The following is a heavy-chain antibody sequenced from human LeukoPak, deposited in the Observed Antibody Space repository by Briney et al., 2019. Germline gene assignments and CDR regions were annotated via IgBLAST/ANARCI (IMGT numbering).Heavy chain of an antibody. CDR3: ARGLWFGELSAFDI. CDR2: INAGNGNT. Sequence: ASVKVSCKASGYTFTSYAMHWVRQAPGQRLEWMGWINAGNGNTKYSQKFQGRVTITRNTSISTAYMELSSLRSEDTAVYYCARGLWFGELSAFDIWGQGTLVTVSS. D-gene: IGHD3-10*01. V-gene: IGHV1-3*01. CDR1: GYTFTSYA. J-gene: IGHJ3*02.